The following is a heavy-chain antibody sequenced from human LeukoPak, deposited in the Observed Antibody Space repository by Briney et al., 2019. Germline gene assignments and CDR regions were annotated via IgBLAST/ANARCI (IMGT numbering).Heavy chain of an antibody. J-gene: IGHJ3*02. CDR2: IYYSGST. CDR3: ARLAPGTTDDAFDI. CDR1: GGSISSSSYY. Sequence: PSETLSLTCTVSGGSISSSSYYWGWIRQPPGKGLEWIGSIYYSGSTYYNPSLKSRVTISVDTSKNQFSLKLSSVTAADTAVYYCARLAPGTTDDAFDIWGQGTVVTVSS. D-gene: IGHD4-11*01. V-gene: IGHV4-39*01.